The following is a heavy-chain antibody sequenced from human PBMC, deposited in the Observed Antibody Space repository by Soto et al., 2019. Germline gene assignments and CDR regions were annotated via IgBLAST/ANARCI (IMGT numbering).Heavy chain of an antibody. CDR2: INPNSGGT. CDR1: GYTFTGYY. Sequence: QVQLVQSGAEVKKPGASVKVSCKASGYTFTGYYMHWVRQAPGQGLEWMGWINPNSGGTNYAQKFQGWVTMTRDTSISTAYMELSRLRSDDTAVYYCARDLGVVPAARGSHASTPRLPDYWGQGTLVTVSS. CDR3: ARDLGVVPAARGSHASTPRLPDY. D-gene: IGHD2-2*01. V-gene: IGHV1-2*04. J-gene: IGHJ4*02.